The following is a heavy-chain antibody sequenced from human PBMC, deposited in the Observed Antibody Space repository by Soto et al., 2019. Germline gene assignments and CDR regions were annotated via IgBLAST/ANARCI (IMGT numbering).Heavy chain of an antibody. J-gene: IGHJ4*02. D-gene: IGHD2-21*01. CDR3: ARGCVGATCSWGLFFDS. V-gene: IGHV3-7*01. CDR2: IKQDGTEK. CDR1: GFTFSNYW. Sequence: GGSLRLSCAASGFTFSNYWLSWVRQAPGKGLECVASIKQDGTEKFYVDSVKGRFTISRDNAKNSLYLQMDSLRAEDTALYYCARGCVGATCSWGLFFDSWGQGTLVTVSS.